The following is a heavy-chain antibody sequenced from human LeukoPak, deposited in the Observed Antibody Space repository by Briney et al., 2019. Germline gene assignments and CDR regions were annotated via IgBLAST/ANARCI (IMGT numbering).Heavy chain of an antibody. CDR3: ATSTTVTTSPFDY. CDR1: GFTFSSYG. D-gene: IGHD4-17*01. CDR2: ISYDGSNK. Sequence: GGSLRLSCAASGFTFSSYGMHWVRQAPGKGLEWVAVISYDGSNKYYADSVKGRFTISRDNSKNTPYLQMNSLRAEDTAVYYCATSTTVTTSPFDYWGQGTLVTVSS. V-gene: IGHV3-30*03. J-gene: IGHJ4*02.